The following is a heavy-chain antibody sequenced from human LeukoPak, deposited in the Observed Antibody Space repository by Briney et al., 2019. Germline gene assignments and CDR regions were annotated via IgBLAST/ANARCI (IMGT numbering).Heavy chain of an antibody. V-gene: IGHV3-21*01. CDR3: AIGLTQRGNGWYENIDY. J-gene: IGHJ4*02. CDR1: GFTFSSYS. Sequence: PGGSLRLSCAASGFTFSSYSMNWVRQAPGKGLEWVSSISSSSSYIYYADPVKGRFPISRDNAKNSLYLQMNSLRAEDTAVYYCAIGLTQRGNGWYENIDYWGQGTLVTVSS. D-gene: IGHD6-19*01. CDR2: ISSSSSYI.